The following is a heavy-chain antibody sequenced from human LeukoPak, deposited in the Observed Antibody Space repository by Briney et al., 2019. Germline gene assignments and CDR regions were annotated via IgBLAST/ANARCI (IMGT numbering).Heavy chain of an antibody. CDR1: GGSISSYY. Sequence: PSETLSLTCTVSGGSISSYYWSWIRQPPGKGLEWIGYIYYRGSTNYNPYLKSRVTISVDTSKNQSSLKLSSVTAADTAVYYCARLEQWLVHRYWGQGTLVTVSS. CDR3: ARLEQWLVHRY. V-gene: IGHV4-59*08. CDR2: IYYRGST. D-gene: IGHD6-19*01. J-gene: IGHJ4*02.